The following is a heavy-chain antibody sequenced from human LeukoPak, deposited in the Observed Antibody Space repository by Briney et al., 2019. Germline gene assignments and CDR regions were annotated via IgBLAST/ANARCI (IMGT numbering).Heavy chain of an antibody. J-gene: IGHJ5*02. Sequence: GGSLRLSCAASGFTFSDYYMSWIRQAPGKGLEWVSYISSSGSTIYYADSVKGRFTISRDNAKNSLYLQMNSLRAEDTAVYYCARVAPVAGTFNWFDPWGQGTLVTVSS. CDR3: ARVAPVAGTFNWFDP. CDR1: GFTFSDYY. D-gene: IGHD6-19*01. V-gene: IGHV3-11*04. CDR2: ISSSGSTI.